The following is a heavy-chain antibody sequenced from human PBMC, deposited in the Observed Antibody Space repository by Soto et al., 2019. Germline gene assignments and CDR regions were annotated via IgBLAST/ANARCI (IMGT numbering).Heavy chain of an antibody. CDR3: ARDYGASYGGNSGGWFDP. Sequence: TLSLTCTVSGGSISSGGYYWSWIRQHPGKGLEWIGYIYYSGSTYYNPSLKSRVTISVDTSKNQFSLKLSSVTAADTAVYYCARDYGASYGGNSGGWFDPWGQGTLVTVSS. J-gene: IGHJ5*02. D-gene: IGHD2-21*02. V-gene: IGHV4-31*03. CDR1: GGSISSGGYY. CDR2: IYYSGST.